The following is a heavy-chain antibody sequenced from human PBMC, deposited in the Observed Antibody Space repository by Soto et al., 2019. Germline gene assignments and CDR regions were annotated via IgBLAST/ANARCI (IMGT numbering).Heavy chain of an antibody. J-gene: IGHJ6*02. V-gene: IGHV3-73*01. D-gene: IGHD6-13*01. CDR2: IRSKANSYAE. CDR1: GFTFSGSA. Sequence: GGSLRLSCAASGFTFSGSAMHWVRQASGKGLEWVGRIRSKANSYAEAYAASVKGRFTISRDDSKNTAYLQMNSLKTEDTAVYYCTVGRSSSSREPGWHYYYYGMDVWGQGTTVTVSS. CDR3: TVGRSSSSREPGWHYYYYGMDV.